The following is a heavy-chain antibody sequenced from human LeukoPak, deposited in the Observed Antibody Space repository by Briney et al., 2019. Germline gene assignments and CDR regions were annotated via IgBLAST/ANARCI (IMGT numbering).Heavy chain of an antibody. CDR2: IIPIFDTT. CDR1: GGTFSSYA. V-gene: IGHV1-69*06. J-gene: IGHJ4*02. CDR3: ARDYRGSESPSIY. Sequence: ASVKVSCKASGGTFSSYAISWVRQAPGQGLEWMGGIIPIFDTTNYAQKFQGRVTITADKSTSTAYVELRSLGSDDTAVYYCARDYRGSESPSIYWGQGTLVTVSS. D-gene: IGHD3-10*01.